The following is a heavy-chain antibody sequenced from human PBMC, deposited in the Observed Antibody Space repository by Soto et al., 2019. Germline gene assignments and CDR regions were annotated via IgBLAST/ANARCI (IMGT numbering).Heavy chain of an antibody. J-gene: IGHJ6*02. V-gene: IGHV3-23*01. CDR3: ARGTNTMVRGLPGGSMDV. D-gene: IGHD3-10*01. CDR1: GFTFSTYA. Sequence: PGGSLRLSCAASGFTFSTYAMTWVRQAPGKGLEWVSAISGSGGSTYYGDSVKGRFTISRDSSKNTLYLQMNSLRVEDTAVYFCARGTNTMVRGLPGGSMDVWGQGTTVTVSS. CDR2: ISGSGGST.